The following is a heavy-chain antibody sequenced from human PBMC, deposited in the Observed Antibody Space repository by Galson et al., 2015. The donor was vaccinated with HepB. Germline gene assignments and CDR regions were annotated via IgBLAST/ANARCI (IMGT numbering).Heavy chain of an antibody. D-gene: IGHD5-12*01. CDR3: ARGTSGHDC. CDR2: IYSGDRT. CDR1: GFSVSDSF. J-gene: IGHJ4*02. Sequence: SLRLSCAASGFSVSDSFMSWVRQAPGKGLEWVSIIYSGDRTFYTDSVKGRFSISRDNSRNTMYLQMNSLKGDDTAVYHCARGTSGHDCWGQGTLVTVSP. V-gene: IGHV3-53*01.